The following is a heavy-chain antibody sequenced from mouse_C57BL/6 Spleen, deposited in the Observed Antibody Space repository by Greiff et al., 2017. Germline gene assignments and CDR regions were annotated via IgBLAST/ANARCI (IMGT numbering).Heavy chain of an antibody. CDR1: GYTFTSYW. Sequence: VQLQQPGAELVMPGASVKLSCKASGYTFTSYWMPWVKQRPGQGLEWIGEIYPSDSYTNYNQKFKGKSTLTVDKASSTAYMQLSSLTSADSAVSYCARRIDYCGSSYFDYWGQGTTRTVSS. J-gene: IGHJ2*01. CDR2: IYPSDSYT. V-gene: IGHV1-69*01. CDR3: ARRIDYCGSSYFDY. D-gene: IGHD1-1*01.